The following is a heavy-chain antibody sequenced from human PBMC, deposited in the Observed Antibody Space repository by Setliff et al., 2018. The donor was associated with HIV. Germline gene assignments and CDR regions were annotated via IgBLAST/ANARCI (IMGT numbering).Heavy chain of an antibody. CDR3: ARDAGPHYGSGPPLEY. CDR1: GGSISRYY. J-gene: IGHJ4*02. V-gene: IGHV4-4*07. CDR2: IYPSGNI. Sequence: SETLSLTCTVSGGSISRYYWSWIRQPAGKGPEWIGRIYPSGNINYNPSLKSRLTMSIDTSKNRFSLKLSSVTATDTAVYYCARDAGPHYGSGPPLEYWGQGIQVTVSS. D-gene: IGHD3-10*01.